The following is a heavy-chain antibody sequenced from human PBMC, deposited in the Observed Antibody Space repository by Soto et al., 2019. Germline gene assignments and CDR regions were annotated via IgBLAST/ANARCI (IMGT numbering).Heavy chain of an antibody. V-gene: IGHV3-7*05. J-gene: IGHJ6*02. CDR2: IKEDGSEA. CDR1: GFTFSTYW. Sequence: EVQLVESGGGLVQPGGSLRLSCAASGFTFSTYWMNWVRQAPGKGLEWVANIKEDGSEAYYVDSVKGRFTISRDNAKNSLYLDMNSLWGEDTAVYYCARDWGAPGRGSALGYYYHFGMDVWGQGTTVTVPS. CDR3: ARDWGAPGRGSALGYYYHFGMDV. D-gene: IGHD3-16*01.